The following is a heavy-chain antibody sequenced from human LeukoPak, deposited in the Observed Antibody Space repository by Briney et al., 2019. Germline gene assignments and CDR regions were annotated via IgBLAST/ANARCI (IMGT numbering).Heavy chain of an antibody. CDR2: ISCSGGST. CDR1: VFTFSSYA. Sequence: GGSLRLSCAASVFTFSSYAMSWVRQSPGKGLEWVSAISCSGGSTYDADSVKGRFTISRDNSRNTLYLQMNSLRADDMAVYYCAKEYRSGYYLDYWGQGTLVTVSS. J-gene: IGHJ4*02. D-gene: IGHD3-22*01. V-gene: IGHV3-23*01. CDR3: AKEYRSGYYLDY.